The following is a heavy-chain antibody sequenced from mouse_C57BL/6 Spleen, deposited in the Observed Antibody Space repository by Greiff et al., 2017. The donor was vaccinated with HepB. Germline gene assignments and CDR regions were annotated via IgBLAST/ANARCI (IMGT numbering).Heavy chain of an antibody. J-gene: IGHJ4*01. V-gene: IGHV5-12*01. CDR1: GFTFSDYY. Sequence: EVHLVESGGGLVQPGGSLKLSCAASGFTFSDYYMYWVRQTPEKRLEWVAYISNGGGSTYYPDTVKGRFTISRDNAKNTLYLQMSRLKSEDTAMYYCARLDNGYQGAMDYWGQGTSVTVSS. CDR2: ISNGGGST. CDR3: ARLDNGYQGAMDY. D-gene: IGHD2-2*01.